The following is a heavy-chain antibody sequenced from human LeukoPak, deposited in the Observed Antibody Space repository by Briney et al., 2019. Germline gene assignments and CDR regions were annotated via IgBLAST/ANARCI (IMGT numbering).Heavy chain of an antibody. CDR3: ARDIYSSSLFDY. CDR2: IYYSGST. J-gene: IGHJ4*02. CDR1: GGSISSYY. D-gene: IGHD6-6*01. Sequence: SETLSLTCTVSGGSISSYYWSWIRQPPGKGLEWIGYIYYSGSTNYNPSLKSRVTISVDTSKNQFSLKLSSVTAADTAVYYCARDIYSSSLFDYWGQGTLVTVSS. V-gene: IGHV4-59*01.